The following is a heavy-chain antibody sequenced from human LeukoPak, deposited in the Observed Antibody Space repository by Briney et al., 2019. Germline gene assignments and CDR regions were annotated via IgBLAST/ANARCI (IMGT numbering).Heavy chain of an antibody. D-gene: IGHD3-22*01. J-gene: IGHJ4*02. CDR2: ISSSSYI. Sequence: PGGSLRLSCAASGFTFSSYSMNWVRQAPGKGLEWVSSISSSSYIYYADSVKGRFTISRDNAKNSLYLQMNSLRAEDTAVYYCARDLGDSSGYSFDCWGQGTLVTVSS. CDR3: ARDLGDSSGYSFDC. V-gene: IGHV3-21*01. CDR1: GFTFSSYS.